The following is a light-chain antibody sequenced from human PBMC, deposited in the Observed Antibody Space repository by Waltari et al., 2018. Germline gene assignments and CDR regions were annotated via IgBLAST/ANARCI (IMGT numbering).Light chain of an antibody. CDR1: SSDVGGYNE. V-gene: IGLV2-8*01. CDR3: SSYGANLKLI. CDR2: DVT. J-gene: IGLJ2*01. Sequence: QSALTQPPSASGSPGQSVTISCTGTSSDVGGYNEVSWYQQHPGKVPKVLIYDVTKRPSGFPDRFSGSKSGNTASLTVSGLQAEDEADYYCSSYGANLKLIFGGGTKLTVL.